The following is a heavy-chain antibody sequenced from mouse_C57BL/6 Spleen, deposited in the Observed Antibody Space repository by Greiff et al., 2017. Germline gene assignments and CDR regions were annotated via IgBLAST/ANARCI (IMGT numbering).Heavy chain of an antibody. J-gene: IGHJ4*01. CDR1: GYTFTSYG. D-gene: IGHD3-3*01. CDR3: ARRDSFYAMDY. V-gene: IGHV1-81*01. Sequence: VKLMESGAELARPGASVKLSCKASGYTFTSYGISWVKQRTGQGLEWIGEIYPRSGNTYYNEKFTGKATLTADKSSSTAYMELRSLTSEDSAVYFWARRDSFYAMDYWGQGTSVTVSS. CDR2: IYPRSGNT.